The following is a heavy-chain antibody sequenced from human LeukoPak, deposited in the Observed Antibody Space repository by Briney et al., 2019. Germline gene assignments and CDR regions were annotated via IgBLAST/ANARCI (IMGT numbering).Heavy chain of an antibody. V-gene: IGHV4-59*02. Sequence: SETLSLTCTVSGGSVRSYYWSWIRQPPGEGLEWIAYIHNSGSTNYNPSLKSRVTISVDTSKNQLSLKLRSVTAADTAVYYCVRDWEGYNFDIWGQGTMVTVSS. D-gene: IGHD5-12*01. CDR1: GGSVRSYY. CDR2: IHNSGST. CDR3: VRDWEGYNFDI. J-gene: IGHJ3*02.